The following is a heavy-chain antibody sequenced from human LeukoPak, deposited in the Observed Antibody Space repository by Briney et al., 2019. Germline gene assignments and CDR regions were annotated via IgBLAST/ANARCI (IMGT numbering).Heavy chain of an antibody. Sequence: GGSLRLSCAASGFTFSSYEMNWVRQAPGKGLEWVSYISSSGSTIYYADPVKGRFTISRDNAKNSLYLQMNSLRAEDTAVYYCAREGGIAAAGHYYYYGMDVWGQGTTVTVSS. J-gene: IGHJ6*02. D-gene: IGHD6-13*01. CDR3: AREGGIAAAGHYYYYGMDV. CDR1: GFTFSSYE. V-gene: IGHV3-48*03. CDR2: ISSSGSTI.